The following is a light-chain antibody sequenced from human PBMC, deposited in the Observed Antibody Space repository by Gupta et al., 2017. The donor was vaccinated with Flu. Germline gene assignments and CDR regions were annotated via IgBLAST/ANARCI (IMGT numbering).Light chain of an antibody. CDR2: EDS. J-gene: IGLJ3*02. CDR1: KLGNKY. Sequence: SYELTQPPSVSVSPGQTATITCSGDKLGNKYACWYQQKPGQSPVLLIYEDSVRSSGIPERFSGSNSGNTATLTISGAQPMDESYYYCQAWDSSSAVFGGGTNLTVL. V-gene: IGLV3-1*01. CDR3: QAWDSSSAV.